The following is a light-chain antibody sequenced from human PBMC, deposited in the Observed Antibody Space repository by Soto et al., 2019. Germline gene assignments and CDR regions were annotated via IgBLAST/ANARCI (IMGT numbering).Light chain of an antibody. Sequence: QTVVTQPPSVSGAPGQRVTISCTGSSSNIGAGSDVHWYQQFPGTAPKLLIYDNNNRPSGVPDRFSGSKSGTSASLAITGLQAEDEADYYCQSYDGSLKLVGGGTKLTVL. CDR1: SSNIGAGSD. CDR3: QSYDGSLKL. CDR2: DNN. V-gene: IGLV1-40*01. J-gene: IGLJ2*01.